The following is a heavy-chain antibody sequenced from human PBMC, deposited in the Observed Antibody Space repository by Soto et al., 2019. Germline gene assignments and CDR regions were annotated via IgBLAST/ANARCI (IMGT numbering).Heavy chain of an antibody. D-gene: IGHD3-22*01. V-gene: IGHV1-18*01. CDR3: ARGSRYDSSGYYYNFDY. Sequence: QVQLVQSGAEVKKPGASMKVSCKASGYTFTSYGISWVRQAPGQGLEWMGWISAYNGNTNYAQKLQGRVTMTTDTSXSXVYMGLRSLRSDDTAVYYCARGSRYDSSGYYYNFDYWGQGTLVTVSS. J-gene: IGHJ4*02. CDR2: ISAYNGNT. CDR1: GYTFTSYG.